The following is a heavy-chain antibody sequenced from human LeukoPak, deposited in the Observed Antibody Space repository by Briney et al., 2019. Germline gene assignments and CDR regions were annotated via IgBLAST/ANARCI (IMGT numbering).Heavy chain of an antibody. CDR1: GFIFGSYA. CDR3: AREGVRGVIIHNWFDP. J-gene: IGHJ5*02. D-gene: IGHD3-10*01. V-gene: IGHV3-30*04. CDR2: ISYDGSNK. Sequence: GGSLRLSCAASGFIFGSYAMHWVRQAPGKGLEWVAVISYDGSNKYYADSVKGRFTISRDNSKNTLYLQMNSLRAEDTAVYYCAREGVRGVIIHNWFDPWGQGTLVTVSS.